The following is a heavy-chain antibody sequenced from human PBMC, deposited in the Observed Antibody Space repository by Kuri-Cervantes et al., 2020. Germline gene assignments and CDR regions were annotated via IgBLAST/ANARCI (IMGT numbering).Heavy chain of an antibody. J-gene: IGHJ6*03. CDR3: AWLLRGSNLYYYYYMDV. V-gene: IGHV3-48*04. CDR1: GFTFSSYS. Sequence: GESLKISCAASGFTFSSYSMSWVRQAPGKGLEWVSYISSSSSTIYYADSVKGRCTISRDNAKNSRHLLINRLRAEDTAVYYCAWLLRGSNLYYYYYMDVLGKGTTVTVSS. CDR2: ISSSSSTI. D-gene: IGHD3-10*01.